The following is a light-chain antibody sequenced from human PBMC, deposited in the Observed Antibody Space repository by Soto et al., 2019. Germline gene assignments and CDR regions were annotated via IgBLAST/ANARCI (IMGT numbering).Light chain of an antibody. CDR1: QSINSN. Sequence: EIVMTQSPATLSVSPGERVTLSCRVSQSINSNYLAWYQQKPGQAPSLLMYAISTRATGIPARFSGSGSGTEFTLTISSLQSEDFAVYYCQQHSDWPITFGQGTRLEIK. V-gene: IGKV3-15*01. CDR3: QQHSDWPIT. J-gene: IGKJ5*01. CDR2: AIS.